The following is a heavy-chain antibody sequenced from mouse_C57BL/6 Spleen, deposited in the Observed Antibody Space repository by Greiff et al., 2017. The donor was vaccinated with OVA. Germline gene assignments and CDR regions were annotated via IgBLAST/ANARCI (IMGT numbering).Heavy chain of an antibody. CDR1: GYTFTSYW. CDR3: ARGRGYDYCYAMDY. CDR2: IHPNSGST. Sequence: VQLQQPGAELVKPGASVKLSCKASGYTFTSYWMHWVKQRPGQGLEWIGMIHPNSGSTNYNEKFKSKATLTVDKSSSTAYMQLSSLTSEDSAVYYCARGRGYDYCYAMDYWGQGTSVTVSS. J-gene: IGHJ4*01. D-gene: IGHD2-4*01. V-gene: IGHV1-64*01.